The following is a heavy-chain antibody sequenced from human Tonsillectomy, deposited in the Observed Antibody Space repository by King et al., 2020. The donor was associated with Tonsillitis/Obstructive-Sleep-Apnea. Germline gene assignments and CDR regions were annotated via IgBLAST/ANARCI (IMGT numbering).Heavy chain of an antibody. D-gene: IGHD3-10*01. Sequence: QLVQSGAEVKKPGSSVKVSCKASGGTFSSYAISWVRQAPGQGLEWRGGSIPLFGRANYAQKFQGRVTITADESTSTAYMELSSLRSEDTAVYYCASPGDYGSGSYPWGQGTLVTVSS. V-gene: IGHV1-69*01. CDR1: GGTFSSYA. J-gene: IGHJ5*02. CDR2: SIPLFGRA. CDR3: ASPGDYGSGSYP.